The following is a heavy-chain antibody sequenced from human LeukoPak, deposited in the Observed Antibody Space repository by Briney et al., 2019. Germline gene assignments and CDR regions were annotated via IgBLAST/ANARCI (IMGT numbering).Heavy chain of an antibody. D-gene: IGHD2-8*02. CDR3: ARSTWVLFAFDI. V-gene: IGHV3-7*01. Sequence: GGSLRLSCAASGFTFSSYWMNWARQAPGKGLEWVASINHNGNVNYYVDSVKGRFTISRDNSKNTLYLQMNSLRAEDTAVYYCARSTWVLFAFDIWGQGTMVTVSS. J-gene: IGHJ3*02. CDR1: GFTFSSYW. CDR2: INHNGNVN.